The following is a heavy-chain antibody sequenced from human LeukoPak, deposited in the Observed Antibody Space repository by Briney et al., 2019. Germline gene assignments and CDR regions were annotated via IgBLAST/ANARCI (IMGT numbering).Heavy chain of an antibody. CDR2: ISWNSGSI. J-gene: IGHJ4*02. CDR1: GFTFDDYA. V-gene: IGHV3-9*01. D-gene: IGHD6-13*01. Sequence: GGSLRLSCAASGFTFDDYAMHWVRQAPGKGLEWVSGISWNSGSIGYADSVKGRFTISRDNAKNSLYLQMNSLRAEDTALYYCAKAYSSSWYETIDYWGQGTLVTASS. CDR3: AKAYSSSWYETIDY.